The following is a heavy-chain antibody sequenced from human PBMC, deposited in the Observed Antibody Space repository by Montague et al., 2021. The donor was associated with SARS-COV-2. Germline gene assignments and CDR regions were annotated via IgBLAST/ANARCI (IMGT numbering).Heavy chain of an antibody. CDR2: IYSGGSST. D-gene: IGHD6-19*01. CDR3: AKSPWGGSSGWFDY. Sequence: SLRLSCAASGFTFSSYAMSWVRQAPGKGLEWVSVIYSGGSSTYYADSVKGRFTISRDDSRNTLYLQMNSLSAEDTAVYFCAKSPWGGSSGWFDYWGQGTLVTVSS. V-gene: IGHV3-23*03. CDR1: GFTFSSYA. J-gene: IGHJ4*02.